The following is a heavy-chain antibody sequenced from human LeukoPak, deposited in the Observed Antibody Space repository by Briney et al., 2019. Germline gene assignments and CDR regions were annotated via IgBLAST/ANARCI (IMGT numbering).Heavy chain of an antibody. CDR3: ARDRGETSTIVGSFDY. Sequence: MPSETLSLTCTVSGGSISSSSYYWGWIRQPPGKGLEWIGSIYHSGSTYYNPSPKSRVTISVDTSKNQFSLKLSSVTAADTAVYYCARDRGETSTIVGSFDYWGQGTLVTVSS. CDR2: IYHSGST. J-gene: IGHJ4*02. CDR1: GGSISSSSYY. V-gene: IGHV4-39*07. D-gene: IGHD1-26*01.